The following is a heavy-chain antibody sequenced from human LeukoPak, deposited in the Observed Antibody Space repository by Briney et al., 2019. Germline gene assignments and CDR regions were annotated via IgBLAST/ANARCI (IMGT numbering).Heavy chain of an antibody. CDR1: GFTFGSFA. D-gene: IGHD4-17*01. Sequence: GGPLGLSGEASGFTFGSFALNWARQAQGKGLDWAPSISGSSSYTYYADSVKGRFTISRDNSKNTLYLQMNSLRAEDTAVYYCARAGNYGDLYDAFDIWGQGTMVTVSS. CDR3: ARAGNYGDLYDAFDI. V-gene: IGHV3-21*01. J-gene: IGHJ3*02. CDR2: ISGSSSYT.